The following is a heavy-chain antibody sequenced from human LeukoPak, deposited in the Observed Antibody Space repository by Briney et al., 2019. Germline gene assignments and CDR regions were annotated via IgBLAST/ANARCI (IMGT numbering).Heavy chain of an antibody. CDR1: GFTFSSYG. Sequence: GGSLRLSCAASGFTFSSYGMHWVRQAPGKGLEWVAVIWYDGGNKYYADSVKGRSTISRDNSKNTVYLQMNSLRAEDTAVYYCAKDRGYTYGLDYWGQGTLVTVSS. CDR3: AKDRGYTYGLDY. V-gene: IGHV3-33*06. J-gene: IGHJ4*02. CDR2: IWYDGGNK. D-gene: IGHD5-18*01.